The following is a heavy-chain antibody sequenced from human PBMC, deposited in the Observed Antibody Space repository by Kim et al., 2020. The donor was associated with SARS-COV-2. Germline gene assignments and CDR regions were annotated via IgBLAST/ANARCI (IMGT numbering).Heavy chain of an antibody. V-gene: IGHV4-59*01. D-gene: IGHD2-15*01. CDR1: GGSISSYY. J-gene: IGHJ4*02. Sequence: SETLSLTCTVSGGSISSYYWSWIRQPPGKGLEWIGYIYYSGSTNYNPSLKSRVTISVDTSKNQFSLKLSSVTAADTAVYYCARGGVAEKETFDYWGQGTLVTVSS. CDR3: ARGGVAEKETFDY. CDR2: IYYSGST.